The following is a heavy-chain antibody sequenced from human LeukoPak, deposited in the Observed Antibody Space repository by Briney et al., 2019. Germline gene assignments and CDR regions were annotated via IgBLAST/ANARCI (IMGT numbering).Heavy chain of an antibody. Sequence: SGPTLVNPTQTLTLTCTFSGFSLNTHGGGVGWIRQPPGKALEWLSLSYWDDDKRYSPSRKNRRTSTKDTSKNHVVLTMTNMDPVDTATYYCAHRRGLYGDPLFDYWGQGTLVTVSS. CDR2: SYWDDDK. D-gene: IGHD4-17*01. J-gene: IGHJ4*02. CDR1: GFSLNTHGGG. CDR3: AHRRGLYGDPLFDY. V-gene: IGHV2-5*02.